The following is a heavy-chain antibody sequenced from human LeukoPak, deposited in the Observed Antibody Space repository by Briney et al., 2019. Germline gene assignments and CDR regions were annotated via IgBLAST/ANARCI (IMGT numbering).Heavy chain of an antibody. D-gene: IGHD3-3*01. J-gene: IGHJ4*02. CDR2: INPNSGGT. CDR3: ASAYYDFWSGYYLFDY. Sequence: ASVKVSCKASGYTFTGYYMHWVRQAPGQGLEGMGRINPNSGGTSYAQKFQGRVTMTRDTSISTAYMELSRLRSDDTAVYYCASAYYDFWSGYYLFDYWGQGTLVTVSS. V-gene: IGHV1-2*06. CDR1: GYTFTGYY.